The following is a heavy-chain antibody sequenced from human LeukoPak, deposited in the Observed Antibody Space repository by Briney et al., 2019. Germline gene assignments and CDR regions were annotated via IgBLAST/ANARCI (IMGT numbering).Heavy chain of an antibody. CDR2: VYYSGNT. J-gene: IGHJ4*02. D-gene: IGHD1-26*01. CDR1: VGSISTYY. CDR3: ARGAESYYNRPFEY. V-gene: IGHV4-59*01. Sequence: PSETLSLTSTVSVGSISTYYWSWIRQPPGQGLEWIGYVYYSGNTDYNPSLKSRVTISIDTSKKQFSLKLRSVSAADTAVYYCARGAESYYNRPFEYWGQGTLVTVSS.